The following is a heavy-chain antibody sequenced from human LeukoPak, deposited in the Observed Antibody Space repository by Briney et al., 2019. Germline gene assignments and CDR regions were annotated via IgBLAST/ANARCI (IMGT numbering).Heavy chain of an antibody. CDR1: GGSISGTTYY. D-gene: IGHD1-26*01. CDR3: ARHGSYSGSYFPWFDP. CDR2: VYYSGTT. J-gene: IGHJ5*02. V-gene: IGHV4-39*01. Sequence: SETLSLSCAVSGGSISGTTYYWAWIRQPPGKALEWIGDVYYSGTTYYNPSLKSRVTISVDTSKNQFSLKLSSVTAADTAVYFCARHGSYSGSYFPWFDPWGQGTLVTVSS.